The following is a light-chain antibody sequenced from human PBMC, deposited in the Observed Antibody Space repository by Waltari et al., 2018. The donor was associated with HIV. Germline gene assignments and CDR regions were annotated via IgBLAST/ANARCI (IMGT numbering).Light chain of an antibody. V-gene: IGLV1-36*01. CDR1: SSNIGNNG. J-gene: IGLJ2*01. Sequence: QSVLTQPPSVSGAPRQRVTISCSGSSSNIGNNGVNWYQQLPGKAPKLVIHYDDRLPLGVSDRFSGCKSGTSASLAISGLQSEDEADYYCAAWDDSVNGRLFGGGTRLTVL. CDR3: AAWDDSVNGRL. CDR2: YDD.